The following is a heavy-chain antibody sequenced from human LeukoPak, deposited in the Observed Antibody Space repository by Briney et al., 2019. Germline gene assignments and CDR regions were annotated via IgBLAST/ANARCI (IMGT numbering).Heavy chain of an antibody. CDR3: ARDYYGSGSPFDY. V-gene: IGHV4-59*01. CDR2: IYYSGST. CDR1: GGSISSYY. D-gene: IGHD3-10*01. Sequence: KPSETLSLTCTVSGGSISSYYWSWIRQPPGKGLEWIGYIYYSGSTNYNPSLKSRVTISVDTSKNQFSLKLSSVTAADTAVYYCARDYYGSGSPFDYWGQGTLVTVSS. J-gene: IGHJ4*02.